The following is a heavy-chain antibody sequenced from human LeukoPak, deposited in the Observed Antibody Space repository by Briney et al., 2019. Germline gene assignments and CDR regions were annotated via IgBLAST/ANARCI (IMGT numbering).Heavy chain of an antibody. Sequence: GASVKVSCKASGYTFTSYGISWVRQAPGQGLEWMGWISAYNGNTNYAQKLQGRVTMTTDTSTSTAYMELRSLRSDDTAVYYCARRDVDDITMVPRGMDVWGQGTTVTVSS. V-gene: IGHV1-18*01. J-gene: IGHJ6*02. CDR2: ISAYNGNT. CDR3: ARRDVDDITMVPRGMDV. CDR1: GYTFTSYG. D-gene: IGHD3-10*01.